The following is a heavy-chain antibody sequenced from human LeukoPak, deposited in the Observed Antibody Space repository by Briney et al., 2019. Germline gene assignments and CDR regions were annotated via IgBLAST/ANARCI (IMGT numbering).Heavy chain of an antibody. CDR1: GFSVTNNY. D-gene: IGHD5-24*01. CDR3: ARGDGYNFFDY. Sequence: GGSLRLSCAVSGFSVTNNYMSWVRQAPGKGLEWVSVFYVGGATYYADSVKGRFTISRDNSENSLYLQMKSLRAEDTAVYYCARGDGYNFFDYWGQGTLVTVSS. CDR2: FYVGGAT. V-gene: IGHV3-53*01. J-gene: IGHJ4*02.